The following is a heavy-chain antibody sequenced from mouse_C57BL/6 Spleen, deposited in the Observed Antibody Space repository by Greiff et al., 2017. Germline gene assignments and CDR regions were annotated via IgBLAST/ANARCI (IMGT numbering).Heavy chain of an antibody. Sequence: VQLRQSGPELVKPGASVKISCKASGYAFSSSWMNWVKQRPGKGLEWIGRIYPGDGDTNYNGKFKGKATLTADKSSSTAYMQLSSLTSEDSAVYFCARSYYDYDGYYFDYWGQGTTLTVSS. V-gene: IGHV1-82*01. CDR3: ARSYYDYDGYYFDY. CDR2: IYPGDGDT. J-gene: IGHJ2*01. D-gene: IGHD2-4*01. CDR1: GYAFSSSW.